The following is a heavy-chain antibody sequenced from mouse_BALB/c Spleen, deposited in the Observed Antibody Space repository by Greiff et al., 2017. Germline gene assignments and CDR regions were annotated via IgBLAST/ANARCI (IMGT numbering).Heavy chain of an antibody. D-gene: IGHD1-1*02. CDR3: ARDLWSGGAMDY. V-gene: IGHV2-9*02. CDR2: IWAGGST. CDR1: GFSLTSYG. Sequence: QVQLQQSGPGLVAPSQSLSITCTVSGFSLTSYGVHWVRQPPGKGLEWLGVIWAGGSTNYNSAIMSRLSISKDNSKSQVFLKMNSLQTDDTAMYYCARDLWSGGAMDYWGQGTSVTVSS. J-gene: IGHJ4*01.